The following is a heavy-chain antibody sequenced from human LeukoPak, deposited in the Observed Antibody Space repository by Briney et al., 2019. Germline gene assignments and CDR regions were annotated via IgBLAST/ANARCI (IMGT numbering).Heavy chain of an antibody. CDR1: GFTFSSYA. CDR3: ARSFFQWNYGSCLDS. V-gene: IGHV3-30*04. D-gene: IGHD1-7*01. Sequence: GGSLRLSCAASGFTFSSYAMHWVRQAPGKGLEWVAVISYDGSNKYYADSVKARFTISRDNSKNTLYLQMNSLSADDTAVYYCARSFFQWNYGSCLDSWGQGTLVTVSS. J-gene: IGHJ4*02. CDR2: ISYDGSNK.